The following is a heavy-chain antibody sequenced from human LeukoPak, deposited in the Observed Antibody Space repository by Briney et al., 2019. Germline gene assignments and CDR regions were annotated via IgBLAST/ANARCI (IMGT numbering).Heavy chain of an antibody. J-gene: IGHJ4*02. CDR2: ISGSGASI. D-gene: IGHD1-1*01. CDR3: ARKTDHQTGGDY. Sequence: PGGSLRLSCVASGFTFSNYAMSWVRQAPGKGLEWVSGISGSGASIYYADSVKGRFTISRDNSKNTLYLQMNSLRAEDAAVYYCARKTDHQTGGDYWGQGTLVTVSS. CDR1: GFTFSNYA. V-gene: IGHV3-23*01.